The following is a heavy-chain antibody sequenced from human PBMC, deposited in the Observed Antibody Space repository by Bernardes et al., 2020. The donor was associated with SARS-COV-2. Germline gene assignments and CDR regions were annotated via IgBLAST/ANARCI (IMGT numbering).Heavy chain of an antibody. CDR2: ISSSSSTI. V-gene: IGHV3-48*01. CDR3: ARGPSTYYYGMDV. Sequence: GGSLRLSCAASGFTFSTYSMNWVRLAPGKGLEWLSYISSSSSTIVYADSVKGRFTISRDNAKNSLTQQMNSLRAEDTAVYYCARGPSTYYYGMDVWGQGTTVTVSS. CDR1: GFTFSTYS. J-gene: IGHJ6*02.